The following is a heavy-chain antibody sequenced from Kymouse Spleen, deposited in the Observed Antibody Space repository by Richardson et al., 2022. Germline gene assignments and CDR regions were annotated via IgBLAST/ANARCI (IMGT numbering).Heavy chain of an antibody. CDR3: AKKGGATRRNYYYYGMDV. CDR1: GFTFSSYG. D-gene: IGHD1-26*01. Sequence: QVQLVESGGGVVQPGRSLRLSCAASGFTFSSYGMHWVRQAPGKGLEWVAVISYDGSNKYYADSVKGRFTISRDNSKNTLYLQMNSLRAEDTAVYYCAKKGGATRRNYYYYGMDVWGQGTTVTVSS. V-gene: IGHV3-30*18. J-gene: IGHJ6*02. CDR2: ISYDGSNK.